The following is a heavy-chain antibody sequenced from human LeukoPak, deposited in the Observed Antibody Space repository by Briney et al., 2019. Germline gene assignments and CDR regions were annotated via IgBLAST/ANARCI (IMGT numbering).Heavy chain of an antibody. J-gene: IGHJ4*02. Sequence: PGGSLRLSCAASGFTFSDYYMSWIRQAPEKGLEWVSYISSSGSTIYYADSVKGRFTISRDNAKNSLYLQMNSLRAEDTAVYYCARPRNYYDSSGYYYWGQGTLVTVSS. CDR1: GFTFSDYY. CDR3: ARPRNYYDSSGYYY. V-gene: IGHV3-11*04. D-gene: IGHD3-22*01. CDR2: ISSSGSTI.